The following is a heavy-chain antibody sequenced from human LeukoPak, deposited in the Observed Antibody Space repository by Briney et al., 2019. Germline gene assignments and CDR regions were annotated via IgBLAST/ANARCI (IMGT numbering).Heavy chain of an antibody. CDR3: ARAGGPYSSSWFSNWFDP. Sequence: PSETLSLTCTVSGGSISSYYWSWIRQPPGKGLEWIGYIYYSGSTNYNPSLKSRVTISVDTSKNQFSLKLSSVTAADTAVYYCARAGGPYSSSWFSNWFDPWGQGTLVTVSS. CDR2: IYYSGST. D-gene: IGHD6-13*01. CDR1: GGSISSYY. J-gene: IGHJ5*02. V-gene: IGHV4-59*01.